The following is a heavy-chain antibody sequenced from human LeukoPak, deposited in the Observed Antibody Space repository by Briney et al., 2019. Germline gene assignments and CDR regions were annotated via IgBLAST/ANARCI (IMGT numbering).Heavy chain of an antibody. CDR2: ISCDGSKK. V-gene: IGHV3-30*04. D-gene: IGHD1-26*01. Sequence: PGGSLRLSCAASGFTFNSYAIHWVRQAPGKGLEWVAVISCDGSKKFYAHSVKGRFTISRDNSKNTLYLHMNSLRAEDTAVYCCARDSPYSGNYSPIDYWGQGTLVTVSS. CDR1: GFTFNSYA. J-gene: IGHJ4*02. CDR3: ARDSPYSGNYSPIDY.